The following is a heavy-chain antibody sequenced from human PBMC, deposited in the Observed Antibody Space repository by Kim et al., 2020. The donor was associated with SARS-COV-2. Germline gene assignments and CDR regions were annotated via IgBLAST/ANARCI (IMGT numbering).Heavy chain of an antibody. Sequence: GGSLRLSCAASGFTFSSYGMHWVRQAPGKGLEWVAVIWYDGSNKYYADSVKGRFTISRDNSKNTLYLQMNSLRAEDTAVYYCAREEMIRAQILQPSFDYWGQGTLVTVSS. J-gene: IGHJ4*02. D-gene: IGHD3-16*01. CDR3: AREEMIRAQILQPSFDY. CDR2: IWYDGSNK. V-gene: IGHV3-33*01. CDR1: GFTFSSYG.